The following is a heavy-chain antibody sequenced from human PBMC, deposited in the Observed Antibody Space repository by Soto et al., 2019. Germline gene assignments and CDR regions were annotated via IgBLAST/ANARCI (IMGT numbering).Heavy chain of an antibody. CDR2: INDSGST. D-gene: IGHD3-10*01. J-gene: IGHJ5*02. CDR1: GESFSGYF. CDR3: PRGGSYHGSGSYGTYCHWFDA. V-gene: IGHV4-34*01. Sequence: PSETLSLTCAVNGESFSGYFWSWIRQSPGKGLEWIGEINDSGSTNKNPSLKSRVSISVDSSKNQFSLNLRFLTAADTAVYFCPRGGSYHGSGSYGTYCHWFDAWGQRTMVTVSS.